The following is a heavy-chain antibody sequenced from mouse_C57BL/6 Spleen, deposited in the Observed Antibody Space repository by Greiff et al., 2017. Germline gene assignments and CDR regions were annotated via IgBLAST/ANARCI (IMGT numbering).Heavy chain of an antibody. CDR3: ARVGFAY. V-gene: IGHV5-17*01. CDR2: ISSGSSTI. J-gene: IGHJ3*01. Sequence: EVQLVESGGGLVKPGGSLKLSCAASGFTFSDYGMHWVRQAPEKGLVWVAYISSGSSTIYYADTVKGRFTISRDNAKNTLFLQMTSLRSEDTAMYYCARVGFAYWGQGTLVTVSA. CDR1: GFTFSDYG.